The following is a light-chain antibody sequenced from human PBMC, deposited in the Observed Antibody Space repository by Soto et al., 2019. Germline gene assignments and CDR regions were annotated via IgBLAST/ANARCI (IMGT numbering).Light chain of an antibody. CDR1: SSDVGGYNY. Sequence: QSALTQPPSASGSPGQSVTISCTGTSSDVGGYNYVSWYQQHPGKAPKLMIYEVSKRPSGVPDRFSGSKSGNTASLTVSGLQAEDEADYYCSPFAGSNIVIFGGGTKVTVL. J-gene: IGLJ2*01. V-gene: IGLV2-8*01. CDR3: SPFAGSNIVI. CDR2: EVS.